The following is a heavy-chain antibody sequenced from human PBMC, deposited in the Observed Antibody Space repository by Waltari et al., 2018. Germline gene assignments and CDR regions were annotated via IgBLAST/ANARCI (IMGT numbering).Heavy chain of an antibody. J-gene: IGHJ4*02. D-gene: IGHD3-10*01. CDR3: AKVARAGEFDY. V-gene: IGHV3-33*06. CDR2: IWYDGSNK. Sequence: QVQLVESGGGVVQPGRSLRLSCAASGFTFCSYGMHWVRQAPGKGLEWVAVIWYDGSNKYYADSVKGRFTISRDNSKNTLYLQMNSLRAEDTAVYYCAKVARAGEFDYWGQGTLVTVSS. CDR1: GFTFCSYG.